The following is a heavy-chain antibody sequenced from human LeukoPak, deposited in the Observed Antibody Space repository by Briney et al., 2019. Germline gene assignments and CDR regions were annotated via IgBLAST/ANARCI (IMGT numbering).Heavy chain of an antibody. CDR1: GGSISSGGFY. CDR2: ISYSGDT. CDR3: AKIGDAGLGSHDY. D-gene: IGHD3-10*01. V-gene: IGHV4-61*08. Sequence: SQTLSLTCTVSGGSISSGGFYWSWIRQPPGKGLEWIGYISYSGDTNYNPSLKSRVTISLDTSKAQFSLKLRSVTAADTAVYYCAKIGDAGLGSHDYWGQGTLVTISS. J-gene: IGHJ4*02.